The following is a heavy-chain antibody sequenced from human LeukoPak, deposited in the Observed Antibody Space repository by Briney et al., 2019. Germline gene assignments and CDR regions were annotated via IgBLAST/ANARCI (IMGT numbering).Heavy chain of an antibody. CDR1: GFTFSSYA. J-gene: IGHJ4*02. Sequence: PGGSLRLSCAASGFTFSSYAMSWVRQAPGKGLEWVSGIRGSGYSTYYGDSVKGRFTISRDNSKNMLYLQMNSLRPEDTAVYYCAKDRLSNGDPTGYWGQGTLVTVSS. D-gene: IGHD2-21*02. CDR3: AKDRLSNGDPTGY. V-gene: IGHV3-23*01. CDR2: IRGSGYST.